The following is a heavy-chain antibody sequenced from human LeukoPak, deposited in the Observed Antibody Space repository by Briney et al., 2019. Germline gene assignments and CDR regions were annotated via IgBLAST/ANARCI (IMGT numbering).Heavy chain of an antibody. J-gene: IGHJ4*02. CDR1: GYTFTSYA. D-gene: IGHD6-13*01. CDR3: ARGDSSWYTSDY. V-gene: IGHV1-18*01. Sequence: ASVKVSCKASGYTFTSYAMNWVRQAPGQGLEWMGWISAYNGNTNYAQKLQGRVTMTTDTSTSTAYMELRSLRSDDTAVYYCARGDSSWYTSDYWGQGTLVTVSS. CDR2: ISAYNGNT.